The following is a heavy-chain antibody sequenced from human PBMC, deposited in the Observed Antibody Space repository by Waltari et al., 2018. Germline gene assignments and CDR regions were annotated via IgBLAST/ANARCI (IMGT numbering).Heavy chain of an antibody. D-gene: IGHD1-26*01. Sequence: EMQLVESGGGLVQPGGSLRLSCAAPGFTFSSYWMNWVRQVPGKGLNGVSGISRDGRSTKYADSVKGRFTSSRDNAKNTLYLQMSSLRGEDTARYYCARGGAYRRAGGCYLDMWGQGTLVTVSS. CDR1: GFTFSSYW. V-gene: IGHV3-74*03. J-gene: IGHJ3*02. CDR3: ARGGAYRRAGGCYLDM. CDR2: ISRDGRST.